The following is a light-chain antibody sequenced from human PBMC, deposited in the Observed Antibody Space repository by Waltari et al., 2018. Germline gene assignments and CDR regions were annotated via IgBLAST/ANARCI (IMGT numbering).Light chain of an antibody. CDR1: QSVSRA. Sequence: EIVLTQSPGTLSWSPGERATLSCRASQSVSRALAWYQQRPGQAPRFLIYGASSRATGIPDRFSGSGSGTDFSLTISRLEPEDFAVYYCQNYVRLPATFGQGTKVEIK. J-gene: IGKJ1*01. CDR3: QNYVRLPAT. V-gene: IGKV3-20*01. CDR2: GAS.